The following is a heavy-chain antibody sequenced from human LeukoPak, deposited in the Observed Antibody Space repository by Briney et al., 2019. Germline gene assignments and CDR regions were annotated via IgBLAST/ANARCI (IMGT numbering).Heavy chain of an antibody. CDR3: ARSLVPAAENDY. V-gene: IGHV4-59*01. Sequence: SETLSLTCTISGGSISSYYWSWIRQPPGKGLEWIGYIYYSGSTNYNPSLKSRVTISVDTSKNQFSLKLSSVTAADTAVYYCARSLVPAAENDYWGQGTLVTVSS. J-gene: IGHJ4*02. D-gene: IGHD6-13*01. CDR1: GGSISSYY. CDR2: IYYSGST.